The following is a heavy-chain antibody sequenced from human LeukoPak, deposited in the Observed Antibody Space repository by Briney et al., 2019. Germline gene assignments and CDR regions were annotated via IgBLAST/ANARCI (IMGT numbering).Heavy chain of an antibody. Sequence: SETLSLTCTVSGGSISSYYWSWIRQPPGKGLEWIGYIYYSGSTNYNPSLKSRVTISVDTAKNQFSLRLSSVTAADTAVYYCARVTGYMIEDYFDYWGQGTLVTVSS. CDR3: ARVTGYMIEDYFDY. CDR1: GGSISSYY. V-gene: IGHV4-59*01. CDR2: IYYSGST. D-gene: IGHD3-22*01. J-gene: IGHJ4*02.